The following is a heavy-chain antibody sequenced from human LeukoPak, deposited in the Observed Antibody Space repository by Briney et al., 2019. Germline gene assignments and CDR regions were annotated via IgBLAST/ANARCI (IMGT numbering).Heavy chain of an antibody. D-gene: IGHD4-17*01. J-gene: IGHJ6*02. V-gene: IGHV4-59*01. Sequence: SETLSLTCTVSGGSISSYYWSWIRQPPGKGLEWIGHIYYSGSTNYNPSLKSRVTISVDTSKNRFSLKLSSVTAADTAVYYCARDNGDYDPSYYYYYGMDVWGQGTTVTVSS. CDR1: GGSISSYY. CDR2: IYYSGST. CDR3: ARDNGDYDPSYYYYYGMDV.